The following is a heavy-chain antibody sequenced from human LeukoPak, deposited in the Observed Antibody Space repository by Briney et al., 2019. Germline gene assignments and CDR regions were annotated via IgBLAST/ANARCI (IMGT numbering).Heavy chain of an antibody. V-gene: IGHV3-20*04. Sequence: GGSLRLSCAASGFTFDDYGMSWVRQAPGKGLEWVAGINWNGGSTGYADSVKGRFTISRDNAKNSLYLQMNSLRAEDTAVYYCATARMATGYSTDAFDIWGQGAMVTVSS. D-gene: IGHD5-24*01. CDR2: INWNGGST. J-gene: IGHJ3*02. CDR3: ATARMATGYSTDAFDI. CDR1: GFTFDDYG.